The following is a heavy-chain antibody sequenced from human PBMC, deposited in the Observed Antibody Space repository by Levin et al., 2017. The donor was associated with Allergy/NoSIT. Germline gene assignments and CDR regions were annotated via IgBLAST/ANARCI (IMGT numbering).Heavy chain of an antibody. J-gene: IGHJ4*02. CDR3: ARNGGTYPRFYFDY. CDR1: GFKFGDHA. CDR2: IRGKDFGATT. V-gene: IGHV3-49*03. Sequence: GESLKISCTTSGFKFGDHAVSWFRQAPGKGLEWVGFIRGKDFGATTEYAASVKGRFTISRDDSESIAYLQMDSLKTEDTARYYCARNGGTYPRFYFDYCGQGTLVTVSS. D-gene: IGHD1-1*01.